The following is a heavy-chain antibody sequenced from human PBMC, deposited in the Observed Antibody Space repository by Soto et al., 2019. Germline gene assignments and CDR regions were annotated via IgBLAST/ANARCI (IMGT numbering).Heavy chain of an antibody. V-gene: IGHV4-39*01. J-gene: IGHJ4*02. Sequence: SETLSLTCTVSGGSISSSSYYWGWIRQPPGKGLEWIGSIYYSGSTYYNPSLKSRVTISVDTSKNQFSLKLSSVTAADTAVYYCARLGEYSGYDLAPGFGYFDYWGQGTLVTVSS. CDR2: IYYSGST. CDR1: GGSISSSSYY. CDR3: ARLGEYSGYDLAPGFGYFDY. D-gene: IGHD5-12*01.